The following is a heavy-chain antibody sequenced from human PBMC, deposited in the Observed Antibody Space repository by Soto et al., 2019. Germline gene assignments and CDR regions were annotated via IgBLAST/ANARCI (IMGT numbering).Heavy chain of an antibody. J-gene: IGHJ5*02. CDR1: GFTLSTHD. D-gene: IGHD3-9*01. V-gene: IGHV3-13*01. Sequence: QLVASGGGLVQPGGSLRLSCVASGFTLSTHDLHWVRDTPGEGLEWVSGIGTLGDTFYGASVKGRFTISRENAKNSLYLQMNSLTVGDTAVYYCVRGRSFDFASTPPPTFGPWGQGTLVTVSS. CDR2: IGTLGDT. CDR3: VRGRSFDFASTPPPTFGP.